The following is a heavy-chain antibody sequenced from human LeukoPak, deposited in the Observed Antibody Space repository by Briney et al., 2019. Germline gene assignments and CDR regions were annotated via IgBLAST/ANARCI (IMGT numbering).Heavy chain of an antibody. CDR2: INPNSGGT. J-gene: IGHJ5*02. V-gene: IGHV1-2*02. D-gene: IGHD3-3*01. Sequence: WASMKVSCKASGYTFTGHYMHWVRQAPGQGLEWMGWINPNSGGTKYAQKFQGRVTLTRDTSISTAYMELSRLRCDDTAVYYCARSYDFWSGPPFDPWGQGTLVTVSS. CDR1: GYTFTGHY. CDR3: ARSYDFWSGPPFDP.